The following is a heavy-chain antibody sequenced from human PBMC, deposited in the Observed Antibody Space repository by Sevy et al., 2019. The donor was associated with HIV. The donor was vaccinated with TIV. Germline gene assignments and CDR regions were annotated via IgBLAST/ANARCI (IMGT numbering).Heavy chain of an antibody. Sequence: GGSLRLSCAASGFTFSSYSMHWVRQAPGKGLEWVAVIYYGGSDKFYAESVKGRFTISRDNSKNMVFLQLDSLRGEDTSVCESANGGQGAAFGYWGQGTLVTVSS. CDR1: GFTFSSYS. V-gene: IGHV3-30*18. D-gene: IGHD2-15*01. CDR3: ANGGQGAAFGY. CDR2: IYYGGSDK. J-gene: IGHJ4*02.